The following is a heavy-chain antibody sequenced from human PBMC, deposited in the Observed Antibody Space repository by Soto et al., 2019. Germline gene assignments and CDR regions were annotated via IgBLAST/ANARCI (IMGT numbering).Heavy chain of an antibody. V-gene: IGHV5-51*01. J-gene: IGHJ4*02. CDR1: GYNFPIYW. CDR2: IYPGDSDS. D-gene: IGHD3-16*02. CDR3: ARANVITFGGIIDPSFFDY. Sequence: GESLKISCQGSGYNFPIYWIAWVRQMPGKGLEWMGIIYPGDSDSRYSPSFQGQVTISADKSISTAYLQWSSLKASDTALYYCARANVITFGGIIDPSFFDYWGQGTLVTVPQ.